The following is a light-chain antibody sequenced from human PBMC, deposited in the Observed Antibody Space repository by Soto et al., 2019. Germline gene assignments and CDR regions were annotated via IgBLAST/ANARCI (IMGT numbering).Light chain of an antibody. V-gene: IGLV2-14*01. CDR2: DVS. J-gene: IGLJ2*01. CDR3: SSYTSSSTRV. Sequence: QSALTQPASVSGSPGQSITISCTGTSSDVGGYNYVSWYQQHPGKAPKLMIYDVSNRPSGVSNRFSGSKSGNTASPTISVLQAEDEADYYCSSYTSSSTRVFGGGTKLTVL. CDR1: SSDVGGYNY.